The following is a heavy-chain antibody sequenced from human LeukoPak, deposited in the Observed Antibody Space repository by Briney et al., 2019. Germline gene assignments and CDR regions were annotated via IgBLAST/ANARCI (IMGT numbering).Heavy chain of an antibody. Sequence: GGSLRLSCAASGFTVGSNYMNWVRQAPGKGLEWVSGISGSGGSTYYADSVKGRFTISRDNSKNTLYLQMNSLRAEDTAVYYCAKRMFYDSSGNVYNYYGMDVWGQGTTVTVSS. CDR2: ISGSGGST. D-gene: IGHD3-22*01. CDR3: AKRMFYDSSGNVYNYYGMDV. V-gene: IGHV3-23*01. J-gene: IGHJ6*02. CDR1: GFTVGSNY.